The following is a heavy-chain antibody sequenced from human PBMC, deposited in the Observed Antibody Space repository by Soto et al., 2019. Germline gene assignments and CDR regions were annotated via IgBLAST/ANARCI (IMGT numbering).Heavy chain of an antibody. D-gene: IGHD3-10*01. CDR3: AKDPMVRGVSIPYYYYYGMDV. J-gene: IGHJ6*02. CDR2: ISYDGSNK. CDR1: VFTFISYA. Sequence: GWSLRLSCASSVFTFISYAMHWVRQAPGKGLEWVAVISYDGSNKYYADSVKGRFTISRDNSKNTLYLQMNSLRAEDTAVYYCAKDPMVRGVSIPYYYYYGMDVWGQGTTVTVSS. V-gene: IGHV3-30-3*01.